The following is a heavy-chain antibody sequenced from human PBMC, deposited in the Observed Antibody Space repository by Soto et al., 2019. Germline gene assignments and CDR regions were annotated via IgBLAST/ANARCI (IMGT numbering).Heavy chain of an antibody. CDR2: IIPMFGTT. J-gene: IGHJ4*02. CDR3: ARGGDGYNQAYKFYFDS. CDR1: GGTFSSYT. Sequence: SVKVSCKASGGTFSSYTISWVRQAPGQGLEWMGGIIPMFGTTRYAQKFQGGVTITAEKSTNTAYMELSSLRSEDTAVYYCARGGDGYNQAYKFYFDSWGQGTLVTVSS. D-gene: IGHD5-12*01. V-gene: IGHV1-69*06.